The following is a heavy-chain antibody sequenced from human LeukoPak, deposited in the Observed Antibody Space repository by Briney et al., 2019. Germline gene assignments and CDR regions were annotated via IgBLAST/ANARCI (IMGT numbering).Heavy chain of an antibody. J-gene: IGHJ4*02. CDR1: GFTFSSYD. D-gene: IGHD1-26*01. Sequence: GGSLRLSCAASGFTFSSYDMHWVRQAPGKGLEWVAVISYDGSNKYYADSAKGRFTISRDNSKNTLYLQMNTLRAEDTAVYYCAKVGIDFDYWGQGTLVTVSS. V-gene: IGHV3-30*18. CDR3: AKVGIDFDY. CDR2: ISYDGSNK.